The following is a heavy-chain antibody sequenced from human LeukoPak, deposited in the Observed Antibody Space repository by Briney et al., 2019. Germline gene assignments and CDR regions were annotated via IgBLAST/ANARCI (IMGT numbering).Heavy chain of an antibody. D-gene: IGHD4/OR15-4a*01. CDR1: GFTFSSHA. CDR3: ANEEVPNDY. V-gene: IGHV3-23*01. Sequence: AGGSLRLSCAVSGFTFSSHAMTWVGQAPGKGLEWVSGISISGDITYYADSVQGRFIISRDNSKNTVYLQMNSLRVEDTAVYYCANEEVPNDYWGQGTLVTVSS. J-gene: IGHJ4*02. CDR2: ISISGDIT.